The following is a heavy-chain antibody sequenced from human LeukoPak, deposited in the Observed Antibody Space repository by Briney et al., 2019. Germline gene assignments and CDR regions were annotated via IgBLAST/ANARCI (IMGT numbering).Heavy chain of an antibody. CDR3: NSDFSSSDSFDY. J-gene: IGHJ4*02. V-gene: IGHV3-73*01. Sequence: GGSLRLSCAASGFTFSGSAMHWVRQASGKGLEWVGRIRSKANSYATACAASVKGRFTISRDDSKNTAYLQMNSLKTEDTAVYYCNSDFSSSDSFDYWGQGTLVTVSS. CDR2: IRSKANSYAT. D-gene: IGHD6-19*01. CDR1: GFTFSGSA.